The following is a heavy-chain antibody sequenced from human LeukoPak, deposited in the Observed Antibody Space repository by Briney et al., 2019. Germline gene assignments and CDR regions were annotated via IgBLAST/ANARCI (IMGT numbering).Heavy chain of an antibody. D-gene: IGHD3-22*01. CDR3: ARDSSGYYYNMDF. Sequence: PGESLKISCQASGYSFTTYWIGWVRQIPGKGLEWMGIIYPGDSHTNHSPSFQGQVTISADKSISTAYLQCSSLKASDTAIYYCARDSSGYYYNMDFWGQGTLVTVSS. CDR2: IYPGDSHT. J-gene: IGHJ4*02. CDR1: GYSFTTYW. V-gene: IGHV5-51*01.